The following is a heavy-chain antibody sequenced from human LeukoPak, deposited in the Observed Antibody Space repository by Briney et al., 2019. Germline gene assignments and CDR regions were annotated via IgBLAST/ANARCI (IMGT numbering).Heavy chain of an antibody. CDR1: GGTFSSYA. J-gene: IGHJ2*01. D-gene: IGHD4-17*01. CDR3: ARDPDYGDYVPGWYFDL. Sequence: ASVKVSCKASGGTFSSYAISWVRQAPGQGLEWMGRIIPIFGTANYAQKVQGRVTITTDESTSTAYMELSSLRSEDTAVYYCARDPDYGDYVPGWYFDLWGRGTLVTVSS. CDR2: IIPIFGTA. V-gene: IGHV1-69*05.